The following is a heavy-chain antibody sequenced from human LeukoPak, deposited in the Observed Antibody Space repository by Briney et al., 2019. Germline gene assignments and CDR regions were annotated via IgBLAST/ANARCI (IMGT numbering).Heavy chain of an antibody. D-gene: IGHD5-18*01. V-gene: IGHV1-2*02. J-gene: IGHJ6*03. Sequence: ASVKVSCKASGYTFTGYYMHWVRQAPGQGLEWMGWINPNSGGTNYAQKFQGRVTMTRDTSISTAYMELRRLRSDDTAVFYCARGGEYSYCWKNYYYMDVWGKGTTVTVSS. CDR1: GYTFTGYY. CDR3: ARGGEYSYCWKNYYYMDV. CDR2: INPNSGGT.